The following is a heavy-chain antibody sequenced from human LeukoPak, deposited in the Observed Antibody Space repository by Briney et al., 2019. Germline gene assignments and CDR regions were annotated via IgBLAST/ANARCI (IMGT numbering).Heavy chain of an antibody. CDR1: GGSISTYY. CDR2: IYYSGST. V-gene: IGHV4-59*08. D-gene: IGHD4-23*01. Sequence: PSETLSLTCTVSGGSISTYYWSWIRQPPGKGLEWIGNIYYSGSTKYNPSLKSRVTISVDTSKNQFSLKLSSVTAADTAVYYCARGGKATVVTVWGQGILVTVSS. CDR3: ARGGKATVVTV. J-gene: IGHJ4*02.